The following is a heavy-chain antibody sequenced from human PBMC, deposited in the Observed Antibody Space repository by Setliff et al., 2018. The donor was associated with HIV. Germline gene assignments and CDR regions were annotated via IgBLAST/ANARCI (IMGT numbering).Heavy chain of an antibody. CDR1: GFTFSSYA. CDR2: IYSGGSTT. D-gene: IGHD5-18*01. V-gene: IGHV3-23*03. J-gene: IGHJ6*03. CDR3: AKDQVGYSYGHYYYYMDV. Sequence: LRLSCAASGFTFSSYAMSWVRQAPGKGLEWVSVIYSGGSTTYYADSVKGRFTISRDNSKNTLYLQMNSLRAEDTAIYYCAKDQVGYSYGHYYYYMDVWGKGTTVTVSS.